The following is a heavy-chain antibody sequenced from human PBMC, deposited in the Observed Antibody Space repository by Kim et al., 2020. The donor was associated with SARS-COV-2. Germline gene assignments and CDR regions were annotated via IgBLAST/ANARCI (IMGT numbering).Heavy chain of an antibody. D-gene: IGHD2-2*01. V-gene: IGHV4-31*02. Sequence: GGYCWGWIRQHPGKGLEWIGYIYYSGSTYYNPSLKSRVTISVDTSKNQFSLKLSSVTAADTAVYYCARGEDCSSTSCYVSWFDPWGQGTLAT. CDR3: ARGEDCSSTSCYVSWFDP. CDR2: IYYSGST. CDR1: GGYC. J-gene: IGHJ5*02.